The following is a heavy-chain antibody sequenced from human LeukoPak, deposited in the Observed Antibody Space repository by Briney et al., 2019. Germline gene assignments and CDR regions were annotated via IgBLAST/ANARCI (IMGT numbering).Heavy chain of an antibody. CDR2: IYYSGST. CDR3: ARDSSGYYYYYGMDV. V-gene: IGHV4-39*07. D-gene: IGHD3-22*01. Sequence: PSESLSLTCTVSGGSISSSGSYCGWIRQPPGKGLEWIRSIYYSGSTYKNPPLKSRVTISVDTSKNQFSLKLSSVTAADTAVYYCARDSSGYYYYYGMDVWGQGTTVTVSS. CDR1: GGSISSSGSY. J-gene: IGHJ6*02.